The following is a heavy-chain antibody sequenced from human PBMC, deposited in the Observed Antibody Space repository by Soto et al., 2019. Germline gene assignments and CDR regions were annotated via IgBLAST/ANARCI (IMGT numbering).Heavy chain of an antibody. D-gene: IGHD5-12*01. V-gene: IGHV1-18*01. CDR2: ISSYNGDT. Sequence: QVQLEQSGAEVKKPGASVKVSCKASGYTFTRSGISWVRQAPGQGPEWMGWISSYNGDTNYAQTFQGGVTMTTDTSTSTAYMEVRSLRSDDTAVYYCAREGVAPYYYYGMDVWGQGTPVTVSS. CDR1: GYTFTRSG. J-gene: IGHJ6*02. CDR3: AREGVAPYYYYGMDV.